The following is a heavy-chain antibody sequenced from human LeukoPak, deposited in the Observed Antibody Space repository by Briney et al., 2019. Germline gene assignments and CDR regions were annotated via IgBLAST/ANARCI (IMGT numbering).Heavy chain of an antibody. J-gene: IGHJ4*02. V-gene: IGHV4-34*01. CDR1: GGSFSGYN. CDR2: INHSGST. D-gene: IGHD6-13*01. CDR3: ARINSIAAAGSNRYYFDY. Sequence: NPSETLSLTCAVYGGSFSGYNWSWIRQPPGKGREWIGEINHSGSTYYNPSLKSRVTISVDTSKNQFSLKLSSVTAADTAVYYCARINSIAAAGSNRYYFDYWGQGTLVTVSS.